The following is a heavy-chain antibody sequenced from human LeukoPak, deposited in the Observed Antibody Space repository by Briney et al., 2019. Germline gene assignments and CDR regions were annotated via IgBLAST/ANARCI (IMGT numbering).Heavy chain of an antibody. CDR3: ARGSDIYSGTYYFDF. CDR1: GFSFSSGYY. V-gene: IGHV4-38-2*02. J-gene: IGHJ4*02. Sequence: SSETLSLTCSVSGFSFSSGYYWGWIRQPPGKGLEWIGSVYYSGSTYYNSSLKSRVTISLDTSKHQFSLRLTSVTAADTAVYYCARGSDIYSGTYYFDFWGQGTLVTVSS. D-gene: IGHD1-26*01. CDR2: VYYSGST.